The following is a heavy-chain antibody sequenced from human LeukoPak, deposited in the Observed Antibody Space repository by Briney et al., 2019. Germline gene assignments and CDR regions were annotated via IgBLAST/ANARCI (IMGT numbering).Heavy chain of an antibody. J-gene: IGHJ4*02. V-gene: IGHV4-38-2*02. CDR2: IYHSGST. Sequence: PSETLSLTCTVSGYSISSGYYWGWIRQPPGKGLEWIGSIYHSGSTYYNPSLKSRVTISVDTSKNQFSLKLSSVTAADTAVYYCARGLTIFGVVTPQGHYFDYRGQGTLVTVSS. CDR1: GYSISSGYY. D-gene: IGHD3-3*01. CDR3: ARGLTIFGVVTPQGHYFDY.